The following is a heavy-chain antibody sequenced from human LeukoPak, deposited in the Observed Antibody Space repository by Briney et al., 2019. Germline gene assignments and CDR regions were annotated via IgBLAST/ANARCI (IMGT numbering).Heavy chain of an antibody. CDR1: GYTFTGYY. Sequence: ASVKVSCKASGYTFTGYYMHWVRQAPGQGLEWMGWINPNSGGTNYAQKFQGRVTMTRDTSISTAYMELSRLRSDDTAVYYCARVRSGIAAAGTAWFDPWGQGTLVTVSS. J-gene: IGHJ5*02. D-gene: IGHD6-13*01. V-gene: IGHV1-2*02. CDR2: INPNSGGT. CDR3: ARVRSGIAAAGTAWFDP.